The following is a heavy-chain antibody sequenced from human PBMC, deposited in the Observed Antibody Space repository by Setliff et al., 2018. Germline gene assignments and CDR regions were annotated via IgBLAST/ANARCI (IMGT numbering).Heavy chain of an antibody. CDR2: INQSGSG. V-gene: IGHV4-34*10. Sequence: SETLSLTCTVYGASFSDHYWSWIRQPPGKGLEWFGEINQSGSGDYNPSLKSRVTMSVDTSKNQFSLKLSSVTAADTAVYYCARYYGDYYYYGMDVWGQGTTVTVSS. J-gene: IGHJ6*02. D-gene: IGHD4-17*01. CDR3: ARYYGDYYYYGMDV. CDR1: GASFSDHY.